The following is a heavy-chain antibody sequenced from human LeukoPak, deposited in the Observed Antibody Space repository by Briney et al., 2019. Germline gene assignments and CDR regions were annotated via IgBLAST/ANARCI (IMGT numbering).Heavy chain of an antibody. Sequence: GGSLRLSCAASGFTFSSYGMHWVRQAPGKGLEWVAVISYDGTNEYYADSVKSRFTISRDNSKNTLYLQMNSLRAEDTAVYYCAKMGQGHGRVYWGQGTLVTVSS. CDR3: AKMGQGHGRVY. CDR2: ISYDGTNE. V-gene: IGHV3-30*18. CDR1: GFTFSSYG. D-gene: IGHD1-26*01. J-gene: IGHJ4*02.